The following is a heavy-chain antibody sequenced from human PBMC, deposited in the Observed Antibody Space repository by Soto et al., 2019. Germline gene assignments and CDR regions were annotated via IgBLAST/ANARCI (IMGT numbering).Heavy chain of an antibody. CDR2: MYQSGST. CDR1: RGPLSRRGYS. V-gene: IGHV4-30-2*01. D-gene: IGHD6-13*01. CDR3: ARGGASSWERGGFDY. J-gene: IGHJ4*02. Sequence: SETLCLTCSVSRGPLSRRGYSWRYIRQPRGKRLEWMGYMYQSGSTSYTRSLKCRVNISVGRSKNQFSLKLSSVTAADTAVYYCARGGASSWERGGFDYWGQGTLFTASS.